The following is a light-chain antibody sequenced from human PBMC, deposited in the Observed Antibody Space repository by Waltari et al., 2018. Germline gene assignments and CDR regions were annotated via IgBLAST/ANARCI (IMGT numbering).Light chain of an antibody. J-gene: IGKJ2*03. CDR1: QSLVYSDGNIY. Sequence: DVVMTQSPLSLPVTLGQPASISCRSSQSLVYSDGNIYLNWFQQRPGQSPRRLIYKFSRRDSGVPDRFSGSGSGTDFTLRISRVEAEDVGLYFCMQGTNWPQSFGQGTKLEIK. CDR3: MQGTNWPQS. CDR2: KFS. V-gene: IGKV2-30*01.